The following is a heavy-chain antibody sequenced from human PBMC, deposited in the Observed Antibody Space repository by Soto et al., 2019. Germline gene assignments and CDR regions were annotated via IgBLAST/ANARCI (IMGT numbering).Heavy chain of an antibody. D-gene: IGHD3-10*01. Sequence: SVKVSCKASGGTFSSYAFSWVRQAPGQGLEWMGGIFPIFGTANYAQNFQGRVTITADESTSTSYMELSSLRSEDTAVYYCARAITMVRGGIYYGMDVWGQGTTVTVSS. CDR2: IFPIFGTA. V-gene: IGHV1-69*13. CDR3: ARAITMVRGGIYYGMDV. J-gene: IGHJ6*02. CDR1: GGTFSSYA.